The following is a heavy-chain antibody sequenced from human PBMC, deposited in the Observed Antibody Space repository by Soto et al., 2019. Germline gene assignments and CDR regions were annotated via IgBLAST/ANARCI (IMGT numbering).Heavy chain of an antibody. CDR3: TIHVDGSGGSCYSGYYYYMDV. D-gene: IGHD2-15*01. J-gene: IGHJ6*03. Sequence: EVQLVESGGGLVQPGGSLKLSCAASGFTFSDSAMHWVRQASGKGLEWVGRIRSKPNTDATAYAASVKGRFTISRDDSKNTAYLQMNSLKTEDTAVYYCTIHVDGSGGSCYSGYYYYMDVWGKGTTVTVSS. V-gene: IGHV3-73*01. CDR2: IRSKPNTDAT. CDR1: GFTFSDSA.